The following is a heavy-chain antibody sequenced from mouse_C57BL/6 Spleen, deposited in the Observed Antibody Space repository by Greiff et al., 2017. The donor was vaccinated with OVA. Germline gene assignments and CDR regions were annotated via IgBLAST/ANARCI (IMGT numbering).Heavy chain of an antibody. CDR2: IWWDDDK. CDR3: ARPHYDYDKVWFAY. Sequence: QVTLKVSGPGILQPSQTLSLTCSFSGFSLSTFGMGVGWIRQPSGKGLEWLAHIWWDDDKYYNPALKSRLTISKDTSKNQVFLKIANVDTADTATDYCARPHYDYDKVWFAYWGQGTLVTVSA. CDR1: GFSLSTFGMG. V-gene: IGHV8-8*01. D-gene: IGHD2-4*01. J-gene: IGHJ3*01.